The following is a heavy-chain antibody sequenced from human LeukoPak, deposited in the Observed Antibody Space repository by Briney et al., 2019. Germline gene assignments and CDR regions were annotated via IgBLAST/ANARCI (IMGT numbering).Heavy chain of an antibody. CDR1: GFTFSSYS. V-gene: IGHV3-48*01. CDR3: ARDRGPAIGYSYGYEY. CDR2: ISSSSSTI. Sequence: LLGGSLRLSCAASGFTFSSYSMNWVRQAPGKGLEWVSYISSSSSTIYYADSVKGRFTISRDNAKNSLYLQMNSLRAEDTAVYYCARDRGPAIGYSYGYEYWGQGTLVTVSS. J-gene: IGHJ4*02. D-gene: IGHD5-18*01.